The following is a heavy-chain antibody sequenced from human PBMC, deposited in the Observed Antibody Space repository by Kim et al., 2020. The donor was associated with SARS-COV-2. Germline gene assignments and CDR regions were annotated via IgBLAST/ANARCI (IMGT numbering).Heavy chain of an antibody. J-gene: IGHJ4*02. CDR3: AKSPSDYYDTSYVDY. Sequence: DSVKGRFTISRDNSKNALYLQRNSLRAEDTAVYYCAKSPSDYYDTSYVDYWGQGTLVTVSS. D-gene: IGHD3-22*01. V-gene: IGHV3-30*02.